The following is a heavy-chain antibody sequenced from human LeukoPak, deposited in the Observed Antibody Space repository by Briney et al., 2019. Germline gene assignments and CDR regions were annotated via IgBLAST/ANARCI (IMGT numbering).Heavy chain of an antibody. J-gene: IGHJ5*02. CDR3: ARDILYGEWAGYNWFDP. CDR2: IYYSGST. CDR1: GGSISSSSYY. D-gene: IGHD4-17*01. Sequence: PSETLSLTCTVSGGSISSSSYYWGWIRQPPGKGLEWIGSIYYSGSTYYNPSLKSRVTISVDTSKNQFSLKLSSVTAADTAVYYCARDILYGEWAGYNWFDPWGQGTLVTVSS. V-gene: IGHV4-39*07.